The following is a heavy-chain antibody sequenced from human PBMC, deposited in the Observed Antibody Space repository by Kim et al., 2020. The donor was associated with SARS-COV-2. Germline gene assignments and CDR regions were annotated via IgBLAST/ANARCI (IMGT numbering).Heavy chain of an antibody. CDR1: GFTFSSYS. J-gene: IGHJ4*02. D-gene: IGHD5-12*01. Sequence: GGSLRLSCAASGFTFSSYSMNWVRQAPGKGLEWVSYISSSSSTIYYADSVKGRFTISRDNAKNSLYLQMNSLRAEDTAVYYCAMMATKTFDYWGQGTLVTVSS. CDR2: ISSSSSTI. CDR3: AMMATKTFDY. V-gene: IGHV3-48*04.